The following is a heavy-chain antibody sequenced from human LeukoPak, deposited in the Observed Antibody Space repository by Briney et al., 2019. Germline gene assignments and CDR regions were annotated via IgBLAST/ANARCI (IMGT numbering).Heavy chain of an antibody. V-gene: IGHV3-23*01. D-gene: IGHD6-19*01. Sequence: PGGSLRLSCAASGFTFSSYAMSWVRQAPGKGLEWVSAISGSGGSTYYANSVEGRFTISRDNSKNTLYLQMNSLRAEDTAVYYCAKGEQWLVLGAFDYWGQGTLVTVSS. CDR2: ISGSGGST. CDR3: AKGEQWLVLGAFDY. J-gene: IGHJ4*02. CDR1: GFTFSSYA.